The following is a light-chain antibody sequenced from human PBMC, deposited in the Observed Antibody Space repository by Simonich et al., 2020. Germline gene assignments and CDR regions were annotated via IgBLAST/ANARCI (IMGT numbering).Light chain of an antibody. CDR3: SSYTSSSTYVV. CDR2: DVI. CDR1: SSDVGGYNY. J-gene: IGLJ2*01. V-gene: IGLV2-14*01. Sequence: QSALTQPASVSGSPGQAITISCTGNSSDVGGYNYVSWYQQHQSKATKLMIYDVIKRPQGVSNRFSGSKSGNTASLTISGLQAEDEADYYCSSYTSSSTYVVFGGGTKLTVL.